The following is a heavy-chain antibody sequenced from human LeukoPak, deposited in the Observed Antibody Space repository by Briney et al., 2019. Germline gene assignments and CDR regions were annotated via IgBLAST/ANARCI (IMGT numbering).Heavy chain of an antibody. D-gene: IGHD3-10*01. J-gene: IGHJ4*02. Sequence: SETLSLTCTVSGGSISSSSYYWGWIRQPPGKGLEWIGSIYYSGSTYYNPSLKSRVTISVDTSKNQFSLKLSSVTAADTAVYYCARSFGDYGSGSFGYWGQGTLVTVSS. CDR1: GGSISSSSYY. CDR2: IYYSGST. CDR3: ARSFGDYGSGSFGY. V-gene: IGHV4-39*01.